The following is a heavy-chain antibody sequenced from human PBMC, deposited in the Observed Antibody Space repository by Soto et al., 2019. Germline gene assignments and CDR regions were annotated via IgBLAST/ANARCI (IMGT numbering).Heavy chain of an antibody. J-gene: IGHJ6*02. CDR1: GGSISSSSYY. V-gene: IGHV4-39*01. CDR2: IYYSGST. D-gene: IGHD5-12*01. CDR3: ARLETVATITGDGMDV. Sequence: SETLSLTCTVSGGSISSSSYYWGWIRQPPGKGLEWIGSIYYSGSTYYNPSLKSRVTISVDTSKNQFSLKLSSVTAADTAVYYCARLETVATITGDGMDVWGQGTTVTVSS.